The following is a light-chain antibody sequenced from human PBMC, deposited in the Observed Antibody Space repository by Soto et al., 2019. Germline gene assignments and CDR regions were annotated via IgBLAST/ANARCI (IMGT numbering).Light chain of an antibody. CDR1: QNINNNY. J-gene: IGKJ4*01. CDR2: GAS. V-gene: IGKV3-20*01. CDR3: QQYTTSLLT. Sequence: EIVLTQSPGTLSLSPGEGATLSCRASQNINNNYLAWYQQKPGQAPRLLIHGASSRATGIPDRFSGSGSGTDFTLTISRLEPEDVAVYYCQQYTTSLLTFGGGTKVEIK.